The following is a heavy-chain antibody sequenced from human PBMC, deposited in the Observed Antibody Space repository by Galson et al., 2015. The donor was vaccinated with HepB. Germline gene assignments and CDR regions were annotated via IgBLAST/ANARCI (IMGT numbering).Heavy chain of an antibody. J-gene: IGHJ3*02. Sequence: SLRLSCAASGFTFSSYGMHWVRQAPGKGLEWVAVIWYDGSNKYYADSVKGRFTISRDNSKNTLYLQMNSLRAEDTAVYYCARVGEQWPKGGAFDIWGQGTMVTVSS. CDR3: ARVGEQWPKGGAFDI. D-gene: IGHD6-19*01. CDR2: IWYDGSNK. V-gene: IGHV3-33*01. CDR1: GFTFSSYG.